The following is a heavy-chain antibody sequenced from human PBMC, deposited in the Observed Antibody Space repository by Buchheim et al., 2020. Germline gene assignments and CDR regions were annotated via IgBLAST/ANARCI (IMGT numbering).Heavy chain of an antibody. CDR1: GFTFSSYG. CDR2: IWYDGSNK. J-gene: IGHJ6*02. V-gene: IGHV3-33*01. Sequence: QVQLVESGGGVVQPGRSLRLSCAASGFTFSSYGMHWVRQAPGKGLEWVAVIWYDGSNKYYEDSVKGRFTISRDNSKNTLYLQMNSLRAEDTAVYYCARDLGYSSGWYGYYYYYGMDVWGQGTT. D-gene: IGHD6-19*01. CDR3: ARDLGYSSGWYGYYYYYGMDV.